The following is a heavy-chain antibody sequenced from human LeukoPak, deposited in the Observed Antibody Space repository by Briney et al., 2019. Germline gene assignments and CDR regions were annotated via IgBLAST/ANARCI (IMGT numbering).Heavy chain of an antibody. Sequence: GGSLRLSCAVSGFTFSSYSMHWVRQAPGKGLEWVSCIGTVTSSIYYADAVKGRFTVSRDNAKNSLYLEMNSLRAEDTAVYYCAREGLPSGATKIFDYWGQGTLVAVSS. CDR2: IGTVTSSI. V-gene: IGHV3-21*01. J-gene: IGHJ4*02. D-gene: IGHD2-15*01. CDR1: GFTFSSYS. CDR3: AREGLPSGATKIFDY.